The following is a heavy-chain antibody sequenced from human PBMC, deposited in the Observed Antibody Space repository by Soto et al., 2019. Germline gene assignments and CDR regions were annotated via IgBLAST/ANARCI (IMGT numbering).Heavy chain of an antibody. D-gene: IGHD6-19*01. CDR3: AKDNVRSIAGAGTVWCFDY. V-gene: IGHV3-9*01. J-gene: IGHJ4*02. Sequence: EVQLVESGGGVVQPDRSLRLSCAASGFTFDDYDMHWVRQAPGKGLEWVSGISWNSGSIGYVDSVKSRFTIYRDNAKNALYLHMNSLRAEDTALYYCAKDNVRSIAGAGTVWCFDYWGQGTLVTVSS. CDR2: ISWNSGSI. CDR1: GFTFDDYD.